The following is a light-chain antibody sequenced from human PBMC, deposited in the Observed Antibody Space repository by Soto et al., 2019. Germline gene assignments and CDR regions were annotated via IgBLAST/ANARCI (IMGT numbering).Light chain of an antibody. CDR2: DAS. V-gene: IGKV3-11*01. CDR3: QQRSNWPTIT. CDR1: QSVGSY. Sequence: EIVLTHSPATLSLSPRERATLYCRASQSVGSYLAWYQQKPGQAPRLLIYDASNRATGIPARFSGSGSGTDFTLTISSLEPEDFAVYYCQQRSNWPTITFGQGTRLEIK. J-gene: IGKJ5*01.